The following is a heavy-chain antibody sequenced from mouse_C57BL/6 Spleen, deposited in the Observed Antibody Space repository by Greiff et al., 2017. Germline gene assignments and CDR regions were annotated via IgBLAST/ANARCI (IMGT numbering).Heavy chain of an antibody. D-gene: IGHD1-1*01. V-gene: IGHV1-52*01. J-gene: IGHJ4*01. CDR3: ARWDYGSTLLDAMDY. CDR1: GYTFTSYW. CDR2: IDPSDSET. Sequence: QVQLQQPGAELVRPGSSVKLSCKASGYTFTSYWMHWVKQRPIQGLEWIGNIDPSDSETHYNQKFKDKATLTVDKSSSTAYMQLSSLTSEDSAVYYCARWDYGSTLLDAMDYWGQGTSVTVSS.